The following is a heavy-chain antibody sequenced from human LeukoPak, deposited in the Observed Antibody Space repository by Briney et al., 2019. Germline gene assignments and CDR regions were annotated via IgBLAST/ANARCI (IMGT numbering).Heavy chain of an antibody. Sequence: GRALRLSCAASGFTFSSYAMSWVGQAPGKELEWGSAISGSGGSTYYADSVKGRFTISRDNSKNTMYMQLNSLRAEDTAVYSCARWKLQSSAAAGTPFDYWGQGTLVTVSS. CDR2: ISGSGGST. CDR1: GFTFSSYA. D-gene: IGHD6-13*01. J-gene: IGHJ4*02. CDR3: ARWKLQSSAAAGTPFDY. V-gene: IGHV3-23*01.